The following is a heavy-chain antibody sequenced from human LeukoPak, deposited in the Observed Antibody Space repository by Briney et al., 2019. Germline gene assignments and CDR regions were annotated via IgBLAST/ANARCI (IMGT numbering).Heavy chain of an antibody. J-gene: IGHJ6*03. CDR1: GYSISSGYY. D-gene: IGHD3-10*01. CDR2: IYTSGST. CDR3: ARESYYYGSGSYYYYYYYMDV. Sequence: SETLSLTCTVSGYSISSGYYWSWIRQPAGKGLEWIGRIYTSGSTNYNPSLKSRVTISVDTSKNQFSLKLSSVTAADTAVYYCARESYYYGSGSYYYYYYYMDVWGKGTTVTISS. V-gene: IGHV4-61*02.